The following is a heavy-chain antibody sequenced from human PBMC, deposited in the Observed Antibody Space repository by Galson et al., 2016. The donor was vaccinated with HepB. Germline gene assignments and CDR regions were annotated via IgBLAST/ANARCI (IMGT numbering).Heavy chain of an antibody. Sequence: LRLSCAASGFNFRAFGMHWIRQAPGQRPEWVAGLWLDGSKKYYSDSVKGRFTISRDTSNNTLFLQMDSLKGKDTAVYYCVRGGENVFDYWGQGTLVTVSS. CDR2: LWLDGSKK. CDR1: GFNFRAFG. J-gene: IGHJ4*02. V-gene: IGHV3-33*01. CDR3: VRGGENVFDY. D-gene: IGHD3-16*01.